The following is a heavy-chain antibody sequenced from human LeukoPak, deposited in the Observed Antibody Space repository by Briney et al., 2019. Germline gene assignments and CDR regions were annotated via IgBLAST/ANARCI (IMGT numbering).Heavy chain of an antibody. V-gene: IGHV1-24*01. CDR1: GYTLTELS. CDR3: ATAVATITVGYYYYGMDV. CDR2: FDPEDGET. Sequence: GASVKVSCKVSGYTLTELSMHWVRQAPGKGLEWMGGFDPEDGETIYAQKFQGRVTMTEDTSTDTAYMELSSLRSEDTAVYYCATAVATITVGYYYYGMDVWGQGTTVTVSS. D-gene: IGHD5-12*01. J-gene: IGHJ6*02.